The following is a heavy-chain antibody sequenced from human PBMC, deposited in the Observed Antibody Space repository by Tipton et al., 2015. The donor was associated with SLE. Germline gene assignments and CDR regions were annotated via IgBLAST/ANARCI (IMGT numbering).Heavy chain of an antibody. CDR1: GFTFSSYS. D-gene: IGHD3-22*01. CDR2: ISSSSSYI. V-gene: IGHV3-21*03. J-gene: IGHJ4*02. CDR3: ARDTPALYYYDSSGYFDY. Sequence: LTCAASGFTFSSYSMNWVRQAPGKGLEWVSSISSSSSYIYYADSVKGRFTIPRDNAKNSLYLQMNSLRAEDTAVYYCARDTPALYYYDSSGYFDYWGQGTLVTVSS.